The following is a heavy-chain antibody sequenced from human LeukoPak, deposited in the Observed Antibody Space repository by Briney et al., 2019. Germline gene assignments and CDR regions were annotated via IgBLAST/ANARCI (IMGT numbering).Heavy chain of an antibody. V-gene: IGHV3-11*04. D-gene: IGHD5-18*01. CDR3: ASSDTAMADYFDY. CDR1: GFTFSDYY. Sequence: GGSLRLSCAASGFTFSDYYMSWIRQAPGKGLEWVSYISSSGSTIYYADSVKGRFTISRDNAKNSLYLQMNSLRAEDTAVYYCASSDTAMADYFDYWGQGTLVTVSS. CDR2: ISSSGSTI. J-gene: IGHJ4*02.